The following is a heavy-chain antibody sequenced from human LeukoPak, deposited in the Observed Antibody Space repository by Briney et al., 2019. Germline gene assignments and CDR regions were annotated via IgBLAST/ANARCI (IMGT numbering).Heavy chain of an antibody. CDR2: VGSSSRSM. CDR1: GFTFSIYS. V-gene: IGHV3-48*01. J-gene: IGHJ2*01. CDR3: ASLILSSVATATTGDFDL. D-gene: IGHD4-17*01. Sequence: GGSLRLSCAASGFTFSIYSMNWVRQAPGKGLEWVSYVGSSSRSMKYADSVKGRFTISRDNAKNSLYLQMNSLRAEDTAVYYCASLILSSVATATTGDFDLWGRGTLVTVSS.